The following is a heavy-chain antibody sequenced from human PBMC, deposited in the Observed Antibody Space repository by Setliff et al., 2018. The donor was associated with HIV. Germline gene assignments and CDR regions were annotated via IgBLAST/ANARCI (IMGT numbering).Heavy chain of an antibody. Sequence: SSETLSLTCAVSGYSISSGYYWGWIRQPPGKGLEWIGSIYHSGSTYYNPSLKSRVTISVDTSKNQFSLKLSSVTAADTAVYYCARDSLWFGELLLGALDIWGQGTMVTVSS. V-gene: IGHV4-38-2*02. D-gene: IGHD3-10*01. CDR3: ARDSLWFGELLLGALDI. CDR1: GYSISSGYY. J-gene: IGHJ3*02. CDR2: IYHSGST.